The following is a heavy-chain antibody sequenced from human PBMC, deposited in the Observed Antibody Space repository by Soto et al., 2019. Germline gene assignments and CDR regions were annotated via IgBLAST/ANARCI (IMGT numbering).Heavy chain of an antibody. CDR2: IYWNDDK. J-gene: IGHJ4*02. D-gene: IGHD6-13*01. Sequence: SGPTLVNPTQTLTLTCAFSGFSLSTTGMGVGWIRQPPGKALEWLALIYWNDDKRYSPSLKSRLTIAKETSNNQVVLTMTNMDPVDTPTYYCVHRLTPSKPAAGYFDSGGPETRVTVPS. CDR3: VHRLTPSKPAAGYFDS. CDR1: GFSLSTTGMG. V-gene: IGHV2-5*01.